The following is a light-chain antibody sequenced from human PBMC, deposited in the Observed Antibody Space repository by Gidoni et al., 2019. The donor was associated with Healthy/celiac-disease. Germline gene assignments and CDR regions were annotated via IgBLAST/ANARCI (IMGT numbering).Light chain of an antibody. CDR2: AAS. Sequence: MTQYPSSLSASVGDRVTITCRASQSIISYLNWYQQKPGKAPKLLIYAASSLQSGVPSSFSGSGSGTDFTLTISSLQPEDFATYYCQQSYSTPWTFGQGTKVEIK. J-gene: IGKJ1*01. V-gene: IGKV1-39*01. CDR3: QQSYSTPWT. CDR1: QSIISY.